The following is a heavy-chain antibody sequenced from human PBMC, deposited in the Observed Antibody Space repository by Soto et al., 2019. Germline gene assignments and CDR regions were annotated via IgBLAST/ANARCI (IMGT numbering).Heavy chain of an antibody. Sequence: SETLSLACAVSGGSISSGGYSWSWIRQPPGKGLEWIGYIYHSGSTYYNPSLKSRVTISVDRSKNQFSLKLCSVTAAATAVYYWARDSCRWYYCSGSYFYYYYGMDFWGQGTTVTVSS. CDR1: GGSISSGGYS. J-gene: IGHJ6*02. V-gene: IGHV4-30-2*01. D-gene: IGHD3-10*01. CDR3: ARDSCRWYYCSGSYFYYYYGMDF. CDR2: IYHSGST.